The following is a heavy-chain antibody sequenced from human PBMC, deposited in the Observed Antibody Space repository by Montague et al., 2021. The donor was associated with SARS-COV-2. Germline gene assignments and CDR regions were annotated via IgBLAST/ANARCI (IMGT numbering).Heavy chain of an antibody. CDR3: ARREDYYGSGSYPN. J-gene: IGHJ4*02. Sequence: SETLSLTCAVSGGSISSSNWWSWVRQPPGKGLEWIGEIYHSGSTYYNPSLKSRVTISVDTSKNQFSLKLSSVTAADTAVYYCARREDYYGSGSYPNWGQGTLVTVSS. V-gene: IGHV4-4*02. D-gene: IGHD3-10*01. CDR1: GGSISSSNW. CDR2: IYHSGST.